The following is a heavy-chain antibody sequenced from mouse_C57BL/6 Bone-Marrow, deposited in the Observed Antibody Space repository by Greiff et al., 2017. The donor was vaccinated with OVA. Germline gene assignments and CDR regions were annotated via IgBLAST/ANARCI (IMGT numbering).Heavy chain of an antibody. Sequence: EVHLVESGGGLVKPGGSLKLSCAASGFTFSSYAMSWVRQTPEKRLEWVATISDGGSYTYYPDNVKGRFTISRDNAKNNLYLQMSHLKSEDTAMYYCARDRITTVVAKEYYYAMDYWGQGTSVTVSS. CDR1: GFTFSSYA. V-gene: IGHV5-4*01. CDR3: ARDRITTVVAKEYYYAMDY. D-gene: IGHD1-1*01. CDR2: ISDGGSYT. J-gene: IGHJ4*01.